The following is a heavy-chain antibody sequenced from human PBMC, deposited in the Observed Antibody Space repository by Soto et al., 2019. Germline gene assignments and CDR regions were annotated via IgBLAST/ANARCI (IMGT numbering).Heavy chain of an antibody. V-gene: IGHV3-30*18. Sequence: LRLSCEGSGFTFSKYGMHWVRQAPGKGLEWVAVMSSDGRNEYYADSVKGRFTISRDNSNSTLYLQMSSLRPEDTAVYYCAKVGHIAVVTAWFDYWGQGTLVTVSS. J-gene: IGHJ4*02. CDR3: AKVGHIAVVTAWFDY. CDR1: GFTFSKYG. D-gene: IGHD2-21*02. CDR2: MSSDGRNE.